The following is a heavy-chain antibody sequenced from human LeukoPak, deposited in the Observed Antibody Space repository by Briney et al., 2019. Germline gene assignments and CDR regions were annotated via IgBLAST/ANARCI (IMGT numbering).Heavy chain of an antibody. Sequence: PGGSLRLSCAASGFTFSRFGIHWVRQAPGKGLEWVAVISDDGSRRFYVDSVKGRFTISRDNSKDTLYLQMYSLRAEDTAVYYCARGDVGYDFDSWGQGTLVTVSS. D-gene: IGHD2-2*01. V-gene: IGHV3-30*03. CDR2: ISDDGSRR. CDR3: ARGDVGYDFDS. J-gene: IGHJ4*02. CDR1: GFTFSRFG.